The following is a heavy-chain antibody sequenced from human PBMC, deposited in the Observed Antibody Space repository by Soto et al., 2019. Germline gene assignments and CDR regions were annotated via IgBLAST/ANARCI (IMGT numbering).Heavy chain of an antibody. Sequence: SETLSLTCTVSGGSISSYYWSWIRQPPGKGLEWIGYIYYSGSTNYNPSLKSRVTISVDTSKNQFSLKLSSVTAADTAVYYCARVRDILSGIYYYYYMDVWGKGATVT. CDR1: GGSISSYY. CDR2: IYYSGST. J-gene: IGHJ6*03. V-gene: IGHV4-59*01. CDR3: ARVRDILSGIYYYYYMDV. D-gene: IGHD2-21*01.